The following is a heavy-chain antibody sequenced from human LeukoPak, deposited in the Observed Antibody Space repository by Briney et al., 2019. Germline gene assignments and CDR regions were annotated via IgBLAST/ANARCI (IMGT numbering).Heavy chain of an antibody. CDR3: ARDQRVYGSGNWVYYYYIAMDV. CDR2: ISYDGGHK. CDR1: GFTFSSYA. D-gene: IGHD3-10*01. J-gene: IGHJ6*02. V-gene: IGHV3-30*04. Sequence: PGRSLRLSCAASGFTFSSYAIHWVRQAPGKGLEWVAVISYDGGHKYYADSVKGRFTISSDNSKNTLYLQMNSLRPEDTAVYYCARDQRVYGSGNWVYYYYIAMDVWGQGTTVNVSS.